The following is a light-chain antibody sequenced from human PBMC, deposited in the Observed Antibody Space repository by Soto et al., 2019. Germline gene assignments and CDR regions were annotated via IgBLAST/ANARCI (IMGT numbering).Light chain of an antibody. CDR2: DAS. CDR3: HQYGSSSRT. Sequence: EIVLSQSPGTLSLSPGERATLSCRASQSVRSSYLAWYQQKPGQAPRLLIYDASSRATGIPDRFSGSGSGTDFTLTISRLEPEDFAVYYCHQYGSSSRTFGQGTKVEIK. J-gene: IGKJ1*01. V-gene: IGKV3-20*01. CDR1: QSVRSSY.